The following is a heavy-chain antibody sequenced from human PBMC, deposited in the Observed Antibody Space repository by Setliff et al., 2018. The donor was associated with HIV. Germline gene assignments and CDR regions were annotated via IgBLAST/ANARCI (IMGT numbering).Heavy chain of an antibody. J-gene: IGHJ4*02. CDR2: IYYSGST. CDR1: GASIPGYY. CDR3: AGARDDDILTGYYPHYFDY. D-gene: IGHD3-9*01. Sequence: SETLSLTCTVSGASIPGYYWSWIRQPPGKGLEWIGYIYYSGSTNYNPSLKSRVTLSVDTSKNQFSLKLSSVTAADTAVYYCAGARDDDILTGYYPHYFDYWGQGTLVTV. V-gene: IGHV4-59*01.